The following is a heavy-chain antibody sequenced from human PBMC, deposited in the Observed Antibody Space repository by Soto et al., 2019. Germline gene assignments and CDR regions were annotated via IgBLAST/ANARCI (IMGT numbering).Heavy chain of an antibody. J-gene: IGHJ6*02. CDR3: AKCDEQSPYGMDV. CDR2: ISYDGSNK. Sequence: QVQLVESGGGVVQPGRSLRLSCAASGFTFSSYGMHWVRQAPGKGLEWVAVISYDGSNKYYADSVKGRFTISRDNSKNTLYLQMNSLRAEDTAVYYCAKCDEQSPYGMDVWGQGTTVTVSS. D-gene: IGHD2-21*01. CDR1: GFTFSSYG. V-gene: IGHV3-30*18.